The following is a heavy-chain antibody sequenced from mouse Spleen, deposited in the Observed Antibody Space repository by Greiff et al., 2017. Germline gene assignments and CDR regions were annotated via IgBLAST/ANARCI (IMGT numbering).Heavy chain of an antibody. Sequence: QVQLKQPGAELVRPGSSVKLSCKASGYTFTSYWMHWVKQRPIQGLEWIGNIDPSDSETHYNQKFKDKATLTVDKSSSTAYMQLSSLTSEDSAVYYCASDYGSSYGAYWGQGTLVTVSA. CDR3: ASDYGSSYGAY. CDR1: GYTFTSYW. D-gene: IGHD1-1*01. J-gene: IGHJ3*01. V-gene: IGHV1-52*01. CDR2: IDPSDSET.